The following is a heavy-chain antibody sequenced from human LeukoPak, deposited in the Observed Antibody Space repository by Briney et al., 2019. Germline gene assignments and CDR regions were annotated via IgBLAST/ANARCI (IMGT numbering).Heavy chain of an antibody. CDR2: ISSSSSYI. CDR3: AREQGYGDSLDY. CDR1: GFTFSSYS. V-gene: IGHV3-21*01. D-gene: IGHD4-17*01. Sequence: GGSLRLSCAASGFTFSSYSMNWVRQAPGKGLEWGSSISSSSSYIYYADTVKGRFTISRDNAKNSLYLQMISLRAEDTAVYYCAREQGYGDSLDYWGQGTLVTVSS. J-gene: IGHJ4*02.